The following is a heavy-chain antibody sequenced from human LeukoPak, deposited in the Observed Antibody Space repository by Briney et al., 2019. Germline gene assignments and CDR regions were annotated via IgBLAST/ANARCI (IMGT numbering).Heavy chain of an antibody. J-gene: IGHJ4*02. CDR2: ISAYNSNT. CDR3: ARSRCSSTSCYGDLDY. V-gene: IGHV1-18*01. Sequence: ASVKVSCKASGYTFTSYGISWVRQAPGQGLEWMGWISAYNSNTNYAQKLQGRVTMTTDTSTSTAYMELRSLRSDDTAVYYCARSRCSSTSCYGDLDYWGQGTLVTVSS. D-gene: IGHD2-2*01. CDR1: GYTFTSYG.